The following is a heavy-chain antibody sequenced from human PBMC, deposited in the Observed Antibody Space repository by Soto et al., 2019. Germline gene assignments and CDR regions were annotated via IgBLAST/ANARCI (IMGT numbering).Heavy chain of an antibody. CDR1: GFALNTTGVG. J-gene: IGHJ4*02. CDR2: IFWDDDK. D-gene: IGHD6-19*01. CDR3: AHESVVGNYFDY. Sequence: SGPTLVNPTQTLTLTCTFSGFALNTTGVGVGWIRQPPGKALEWLALIFWDDDKRYSLFLRNRLTITQDTSENQVVLTLTNMDPVDTARYYCAHESVVGNYFDYWGLGTLVTVSS. V-gene: IGHV2-5*02.